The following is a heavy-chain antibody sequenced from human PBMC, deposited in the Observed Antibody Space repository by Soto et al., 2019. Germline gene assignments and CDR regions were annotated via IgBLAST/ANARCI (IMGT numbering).Heavy chain of an antibody. Sequence: TGGSLRLSCAASGFTFSSYWMHWVRQAPGKGLVWVSRINSDGSSTSYADSVKGRFTISRDNAKNTLYLQMNSLRAEDTAVYYCARDSGLWFGVSPHNWFDPWGQGTLVTVSS. V-gene: IGHV3-74*01. J-gene: IGHJ5*02. CDR3: ARDSGLWFGVSPHNWFDP. CDR1: GFTFSSYW. D-gene: IGHD3-10*01. CDR2: INSDGSST.